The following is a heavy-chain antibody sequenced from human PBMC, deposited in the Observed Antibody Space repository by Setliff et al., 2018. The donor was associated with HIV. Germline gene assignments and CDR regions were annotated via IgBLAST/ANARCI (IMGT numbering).Heavy chain of an antibody. CDR1: GYTFVNYY. Sequence: GASVKVSCKASGYTFVNYYVNWVRQAPGQGLEWIGIMNCMNGDTSYAQSLKGRVTVTRDTSTSTVYMDLSSLRPEDTAVYYCARETQTNSGSYLAWGQGTLVTSPQ. D-gene: IGHD3-10*01. V-gene: IGHV1-46*01. CDR2: MNCMNGDT. CDR3: ARETQTNSGSYLA. J-gene: IGHJ4*02.